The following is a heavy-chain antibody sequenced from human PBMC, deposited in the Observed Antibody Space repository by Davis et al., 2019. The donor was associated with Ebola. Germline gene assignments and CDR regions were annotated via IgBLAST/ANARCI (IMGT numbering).Heavy chain of an antibody. CDR1: GGSFSGYY. CDR2: IYHSGST. Sequence: MPGGSLRLSCAVYGGSFSGYYWSWIRQPPGKGLEWIGYIYHSGSTYYNPSLKSRVTISVDTSKNQFSLKLSSVTAADTAVYYCARDVSAWGQGTLVTVSS. V-gene: IGHV4-34*01. J-gene: IGHJ5*02. D-gene: IGHD2/OR15-2a*01. CDR3: ARDVSA.